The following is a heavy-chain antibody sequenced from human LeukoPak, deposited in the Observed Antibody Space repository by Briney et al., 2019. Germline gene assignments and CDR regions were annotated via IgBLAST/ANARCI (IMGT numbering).Heavy chain of an antibody. D-gene: IGHD4-23*01. J-gene: IGHJ4*02. Sequence: GGSLRLSCAASGFTFSSYSMNWVRQAPGEGLEWVSSISSSSSYIYYADSVKGRFTISRDNAKNSLYLQMNSLRAEDTAVYYCARDEGYGGNSADYWGQGTLVTVSS. CDR1: GFTFSSYS. V-gene: IGHV3-21*01. CDR2: ISSSSSYI. CDR3: ARDEGYGGNSADY.